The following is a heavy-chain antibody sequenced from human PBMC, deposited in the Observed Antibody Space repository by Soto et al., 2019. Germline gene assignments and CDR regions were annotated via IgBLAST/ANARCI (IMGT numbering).Heavy chain of an antibody. CDR3: ARGPSEAAARSRNWFDP. D-gene: IGHD6-13*01. Sequence: PSETLSLTCAVSGGSISSSNWWSWVRQPPGKGLEWIGEIYHSGSTNYNPSLKSRVTISVDKSKNQFSLKLSSVTAADTAVYYCARGPSEAAARSRNWFDPWGQGTLVTVSS. CDR2: IYHSGST. V-gene: IGHV4-4*02. J-gene: IGHJ5*02. CDR1: GGSISSSNW.